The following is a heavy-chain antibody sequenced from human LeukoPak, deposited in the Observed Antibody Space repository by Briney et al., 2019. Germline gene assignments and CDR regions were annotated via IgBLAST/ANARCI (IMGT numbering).Heavy chain of an antibody. J-gene: IGHJ4*02. D-gene: IGHD2-2*01. V-gene: IGHV3-23*01. CDR1: GFTFSSYA. CDR2: ISGSGGST. Sequence: GGSLRLSCAASGFTFSSYAMSWVRQAPGKGLEWVSGISGSGGSTYYADSMKGRFTISRDNSKTTLYLQMNSLRAEDTAVYYCAKGLQLLFNPQYFDYWDQGTLVTVSS. CDR3: AKGLQLLFNPQYFDY.